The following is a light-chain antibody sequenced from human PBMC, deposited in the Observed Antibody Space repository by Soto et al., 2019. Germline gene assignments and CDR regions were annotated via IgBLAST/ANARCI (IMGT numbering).Light chain of an antibody. J-gene: IGKJ5*01. V-gene: IGKV3-11*01. Sequence: EIVLTQSPATLSLSPGERATLSCRASQSVSINLAWYQQKPGQAPRLLIYDASNRATGIPDRFSGSGSGTDFTLTISSLAHEDFAVYYCQRGETFGQGTRLEIK. CDR3: QRGET. CDR1: QSVSIN. CDR2: DAS.